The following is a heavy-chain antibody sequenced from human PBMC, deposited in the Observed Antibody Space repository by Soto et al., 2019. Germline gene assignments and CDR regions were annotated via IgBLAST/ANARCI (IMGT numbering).Heavy chain of an antibody. CDR3: ARSHYDFWSGYYTPFDY. Sequence: PVGSLRLSCAASGFTFSSYAMHWVRQAPGKGLEWVAVISYDGSNKYYADSVKGRFTISRDNSKNTLYLQMNSLRAEDTAVYYCARSHYDFWSGYYTPFDYWGQGTLVTVSS. CDR2: ISYDGSNK. D-gene: IGHD3-3*01. V-gene: IGHV3-30-3*01. CDR1: GFTFSSYA. J-gene: IGHJ4*02.